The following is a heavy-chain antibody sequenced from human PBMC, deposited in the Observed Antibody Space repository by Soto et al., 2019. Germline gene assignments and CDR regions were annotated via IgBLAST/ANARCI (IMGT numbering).Heavy chain of an antibody. CDR3: AKALSSGWYLYDF. J-gene: IGHJ4*02. D-gene: IGHD6-19*01. V-gene: IGHV3-30*18. Sequence: PGGSLRLCCAASGFTFSSYGMHWVRQAPGKGLEWVAVISYDGSNKYYADSVKGRFTISRDNSKNTLYLQMNSLRAEDTAVYYFAKALSSGWYLYDFWGQRSLDTGSS. CDR2: ISYDGSNK. CDR1: GFTFSSYG.